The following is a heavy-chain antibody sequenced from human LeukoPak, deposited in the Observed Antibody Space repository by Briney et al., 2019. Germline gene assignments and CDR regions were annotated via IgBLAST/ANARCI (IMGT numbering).Heavy chain of an antibody. CDR2: IIPIFGTA. Sequence: SVKLSCKASGGTFSSYAISWVRQAHGQGLEWMGGIIPIFGTANYAQKFQGRVTITADESTSTAYMELSSLRSEDTAVYYCARTLLNYYDSSGYYSYFDYWGQGTLVTVSS. CDR1: GGTFSSYA. D-gene: IGHD3-22*01. J-gene: IGHJ4*02. CDR3: ARTLLNYYDSSGYYSYFDY. V-gene: IGHV1-69*01.